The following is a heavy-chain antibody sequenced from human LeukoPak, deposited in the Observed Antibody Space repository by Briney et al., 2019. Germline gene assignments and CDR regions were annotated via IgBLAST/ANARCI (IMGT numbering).Heavy chain of an antibody. D-gene: IGHD2-15*01. Sequence: SETLSLTCTVSGGSISSYYWSWIRQPPGKGLEWIGYIYYSGSTNYNPSLKSRVTISVDTSKNQFSLKLSSVTAADTAVYYCARTLVVAVRDAFDIWGQGTMVTVSS. CDR2: IYYSGST. CDR1: GGSISSYY. V-gene: IGHV4-59*01. J-gene: IGHJ3*02. CDR3: ARTLVVAVRDAFDI.